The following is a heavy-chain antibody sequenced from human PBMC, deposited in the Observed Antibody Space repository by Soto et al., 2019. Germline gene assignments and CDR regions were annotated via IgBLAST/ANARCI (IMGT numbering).Heavy chain of an antibody. V-gene: IGHV1-18*01. CDR1: GYTFTRYG. J-gene: IGHJ6*02. Sequence: ASVKGACKASGYTFTRYGGSWVRQATGQGLEWMGWISAYNGNTNYAQKLQGRVTMTTDTSTSTAYMELRSLRSDDTAVYYCGRVYGPEPGSYQLLNYYYYGMDVWGQGTTVTVSS. D-gene: IGHD2-2*01. CDR3: GRVYGPEPGSYQLLNYYYYGMDV. CDR2: ISAYNGNT.